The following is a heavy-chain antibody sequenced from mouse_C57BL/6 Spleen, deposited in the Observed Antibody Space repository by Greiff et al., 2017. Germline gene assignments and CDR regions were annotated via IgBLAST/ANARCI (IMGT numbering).Heavy chain of an antibody. Sequence: QVQLKQSGAELVRPGTSVKVSCKASGYAFPNYLIEWVKQRPGQGLEWIGVINPGSGGTNYNEKFKGKATLTADKSSSTAYMQLSSLTSEDSAGYFCARRGSYAMDYWGQGTSVTVSS. J-gene: IGHJ4*01. CDR2: INPGSGGT. V-gene: IGHV1-54*01. CDR1: GYAFPNYL. CDR3: ARRGSYAMDY.